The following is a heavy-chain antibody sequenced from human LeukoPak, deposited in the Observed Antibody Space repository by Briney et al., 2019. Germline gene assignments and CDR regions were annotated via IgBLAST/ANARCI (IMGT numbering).Heavy chain of an antibody. Sequence: SETLSLTCVVTGGSISIYYWSWVRQPPGKGLEWIGYTYYTGSTNYNYNPSLKSRVTISVDTSKNQFSLRLSSVTAADTAVYYCARSTGFYTTYYMDVWGKGTTVTVSS. CDR3: ARSTGFYTTYYMDV. D-gene: IGHD3-22*01. V-gene: IGHV4-59*12. J-gene: IGHJ6*03. CDR1: GGSISIYY. CDR2: TYYTGST.